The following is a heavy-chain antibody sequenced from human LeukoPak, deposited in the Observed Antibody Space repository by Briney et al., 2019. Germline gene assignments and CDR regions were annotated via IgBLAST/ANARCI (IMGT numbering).Heavy chain of an antibody. CDR3: ARAPKADYVWGSYRPGGWFDP. V-gene: IGHV4-4*07. J-gene: IGHJ5*02. Sequence: SETLSLTCTVSGGSFSTYYWSWIRQPAGKGLEWIGRINTSGYTTYNPSLKSRVTISVDTSKNQFSLKLSSVTAADTAVFYCARAPKADYVWGSYRPGGWFDPWGQGTLVTVSS. D-gene: IGHD3-16*02. CDR1: GGSFSTYY. CDR2: INTSGYT.